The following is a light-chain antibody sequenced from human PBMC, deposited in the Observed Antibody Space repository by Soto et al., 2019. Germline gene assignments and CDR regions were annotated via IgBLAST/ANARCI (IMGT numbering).Light chain of an antibody. CDR1: QSVSSSY. Sequence: EIVLTQSPGTLSLSPGERATLSCRASQSVSSSYLAWYQLKPGQAPRLLIYGASSRATGIPDRFSGSGSGTDFTLTISRLEPEDFAVYYCQQFGSYPLTFGGGTKVDIK. V-gene: IGKV3-20*01. J-gene: IGKJ4*01. CDR2: GAS. CDR3: QQFGSYPLT.